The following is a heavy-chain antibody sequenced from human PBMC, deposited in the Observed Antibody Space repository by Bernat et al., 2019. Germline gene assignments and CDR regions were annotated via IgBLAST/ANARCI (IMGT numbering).Heavy chain of an antibody. Sequence: EVKLVESGGGLVQPGGSLRLSCAVSGFPIDIYWMHWVRQVPGEGLLWFSRISIDGTNPYYEDSVKSRFTISKDNAKNTLSLQMNSLRVDDTAVYYCLRGSGTHGDFDHWGQGALVTVSS. CDR1: GFPIDIYW. V-gene: IGHV3-74*01. CDR2: ISIDGTNP. CDR3: LRGSGTHGDFDH. J-gene: IGHJ4*02. D-gene: IGHD3-10*01.